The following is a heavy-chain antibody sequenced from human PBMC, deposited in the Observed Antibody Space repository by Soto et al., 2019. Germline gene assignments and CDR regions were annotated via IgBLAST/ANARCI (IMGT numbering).Heavy chain of an antibody. J-gene: IGHJ4*02. Sequence: PGGSLRLSCAASGFTFSDYYMSWIRQAPGKGLEWVSYIGSSDNIIYYADSVKGRFTISRDNAKNSLYLQMNRLRAEDTAVYYCERDLGYYESSGYFDYWGQGTLVTVSS. CDR1: GFTFSDYY. CDR2: IGSSDNII. CDR3: ERDLGYYESSGYFDY. D-gene: IGHD3-22*01. V-gene: IGHV3-11*01.